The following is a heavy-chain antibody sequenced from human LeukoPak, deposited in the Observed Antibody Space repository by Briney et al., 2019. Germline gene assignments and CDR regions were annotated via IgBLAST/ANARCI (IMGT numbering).Heavy chain of an antibody. CDR1: EFTFSRYW. CDR2: IKQDGSEK. J-gene: IGHJ3*02. D-gene: IGHD3-22*01. V-gene: IGHV3-7*02. CDR3: ARAPMSYDSSGFGGAFDI. Sequence: GGSLRLSCAVSEFTFSRYWMSWVRQAPGKGLDWVATIKQDGSEKYYVDSVEGRFTISRDNSKNTMYLQMNSLRAEDTAMYYCARAPMSYDSSGFGGAFDIRGQGTMVTVSS.